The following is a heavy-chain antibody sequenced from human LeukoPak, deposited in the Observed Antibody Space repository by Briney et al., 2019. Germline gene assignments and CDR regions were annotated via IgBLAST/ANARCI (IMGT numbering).Heavy chain of an antibody. J-gene: IGHJ4*02. Sequence: GGSLRLSCAASGFTFSSYAVSWVRQAPGKGLEWVSAISGSGGSTYYADSVKSRFTISRDNSKNTLYLQMNSLRAEDTAVYYCAKDPSSGYYPTSWYFDYWGQGTLVTVSS. CDR2: ISGSGGST. V-gene: IGHV3-23*01. CDR3: AKDPSSGYYPTSWYFDY. CDR1: GFTFSSYA. D-gene: IGHD3-22*01.